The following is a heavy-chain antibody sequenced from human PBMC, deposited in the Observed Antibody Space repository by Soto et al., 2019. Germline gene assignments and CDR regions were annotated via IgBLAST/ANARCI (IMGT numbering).Heavy chain of an antibody. CDR2: IRNKANNYAT. CDR1: GFIFSGSV. D-gene: IGHD3-22*01. V-gene: IGHV3-73*01. Sequence: EVQLVESGGDLVQPGGSLKLSCAASGFIFSGSVMHWVRQASGKGLEWVGRIRNKANNYATAYAASVRGRFTISRDDSKNTAYLQMNSLTTEDTAVYYCATTGSSGYPWGQGTLVTVSS. J-gene: IGHJ5*02. CDR3: ATTGSSGYP.